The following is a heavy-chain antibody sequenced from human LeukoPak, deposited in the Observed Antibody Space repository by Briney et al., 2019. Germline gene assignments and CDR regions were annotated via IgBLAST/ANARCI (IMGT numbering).Heavy chain of an antibody. CDR3: AKVGTWTY. CDR1: GFTFSSYA. CDR2: INYSGGTT. D-gene: IGHD3/OR15-3a*01. V-gene: IGHV3-23*01. Sequence: GGSLRLSCAASGFTFSSYALSWVRQAPGKGLEWVSAINYSGGTTYYADSVKGRFTISRDNSNYTLYLQMNSLRVEDTAVYFCAKVGTWTYWGQGTLVTVSS. J-gene: IGHJ4*02.